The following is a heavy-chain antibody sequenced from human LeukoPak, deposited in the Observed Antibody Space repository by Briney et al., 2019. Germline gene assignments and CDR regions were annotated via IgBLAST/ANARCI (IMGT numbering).Heavy chain of an antibody. CDR1: GGSISSGGYY. J-gene: IGHJ4*02. V-gene: IGHV4-31*03. CDR2: IYYSGST. CDR3: ASICSGGSCYSDY. Sequence: PSETLSLTCTVSGGSISSGGYYWSWIRQHPGKGLEWIGYIYYSGSTYYNPSLKSRVTISVDTSKNQFSLKLSSVTAADTAVYYCASICSGGSCYSDYWGQGTLVTVSS. D-gene: IGHD2-15*01.